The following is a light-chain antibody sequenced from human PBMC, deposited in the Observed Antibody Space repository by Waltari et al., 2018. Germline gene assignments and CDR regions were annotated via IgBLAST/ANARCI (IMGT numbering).Light chain of an antibody. CDR2: RNN. CDR3: AAWDDSLSGVV. V-gene: IGLV1-47*01. CDR1: SSNLGSHY. J-gene: IGLJ2*01. Sequence: QSVLTQPPSASGTPGQRVTISCSGSSSNLGSHYVYWYQQLPGTAPKLLIYRNNQRPSGVPDRFSGSKSGTSASLAISGLRSEDEADYYCAAWDDSLSGVVFGGGTKLTVL.